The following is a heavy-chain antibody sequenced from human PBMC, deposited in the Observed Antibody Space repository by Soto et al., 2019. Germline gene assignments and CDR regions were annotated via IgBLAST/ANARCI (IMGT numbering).Heavy chain of an antibody. CDR2: IKTNSVGGTT. J-gene: IGHJ4*02. CDR1: GFPFSVVW. D-gene: IGHD1-26*01. CDR3: TSPRGGKGDVAC. V-gene: IGHV3-15*01. Sequence: EVQLVESGGDLVKPGGSLRLSCAASGFPFSVVWMSWVRQAPGKGLEWVGHIKTNSVGGTTDYAAPVKGRFTISRDDSKNTVYLQMNSLRIEDTAVYYCTSPRGGKGDVACWGQGTLVIVSS.